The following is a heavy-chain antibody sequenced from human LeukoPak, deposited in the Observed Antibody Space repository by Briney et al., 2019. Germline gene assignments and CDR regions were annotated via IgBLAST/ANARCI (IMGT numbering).Heavy chain of an antibody. CDR3: ARVITVYNDYEEVAESFQH. J-gene: IGHJ1*01. CDR2: IKQDGSEK. Sequence: GGSLRLSCVASGFTFSCYWMSWVRQAPGKGLEWVANIKQDGSEKYYVDSMEGRFTISRDNAKNSLYLQMNSLRAEDTAVYFCARVITVYNDYEEVAESFQHWGQGTLVTVSS. CDR1: GFTFSCYW. D-gene: IGHD4-17*01. V-gene: IGHV3-7*01.